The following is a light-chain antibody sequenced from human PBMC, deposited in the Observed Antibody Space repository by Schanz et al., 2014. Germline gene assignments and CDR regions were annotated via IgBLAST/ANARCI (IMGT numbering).Light chain of an antibody. CDR2: EVD. Sequence: QSALTQPPSASGSPGQSVAISCTGTSSDVGAYNYVSWYQQHPGKAPKLMIFEVDRRPSGVPDRFSGSKSGTSASLAITGLQAEDEADYYCQSYDSSLNGLYVFGTGTKLTVL. CDR3: QSYDSSLNGLYV. CDR1: SSDVGAYNY. J-gene: IGLJ1*01. V-gene: IGLV2-8*01.